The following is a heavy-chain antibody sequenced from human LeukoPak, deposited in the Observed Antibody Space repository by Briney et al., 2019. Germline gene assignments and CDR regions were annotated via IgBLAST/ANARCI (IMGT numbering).Heavy chain of an antibody. D-gene: IGHD1-26*01. V-gene: IGHV4-39*01. Sequence: PSETLSLTCTVSGGSISSSNYYWGWIRQPPGKGLEWISSIHYTGSTYYNPSLNSRVTISVDTSKNQFSLKLSSVTAADTAVYYCARQGRGSYYYPKLRNWFDPWGQGTLVTVSS. CDR3: ARQGRGSYYYPKLRNWFDP. CDR2: IHYTGST. J-gene: IGHJ5*02. CDR1: GGSISSSNYY.